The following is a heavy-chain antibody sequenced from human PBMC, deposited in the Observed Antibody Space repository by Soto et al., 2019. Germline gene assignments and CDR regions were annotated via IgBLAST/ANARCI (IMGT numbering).Heavy chain of an antibody. V-gene: IGHV3-48*02. CDR3: ARLYYDYV. D-gene: IGHD3-3*01. J-gene: IGHJ6*02. Sequence: GSLRLSCAGSGFTFGTYSMNWVRQAAGKGLEWIAYISYDSDTIQYADSVKGRFTISRDNAKNSPYLQMNSLRDEDTAVYYCARLYYDYVWGQGTTVTVSS. CDR1: GFTFGTYS. CDR2: ISYDSDTI.